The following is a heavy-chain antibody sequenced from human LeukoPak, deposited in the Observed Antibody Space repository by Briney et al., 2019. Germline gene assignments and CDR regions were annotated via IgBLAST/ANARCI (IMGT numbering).Heavy chain of an antibody. CDR3: ARAPTSPYYYDSSGYYYFDY. J-gene: IGHJ4*02. CDR2: IYYSGST. D-gene: IGHD3-22*01. Sequence: KASETLSLTCTVSGGSISSGGYYWSWIRQHPGKGLEWIGYIYYSGSTYYNPSLKSRVTISVDTSKNQFSLKLSSVTAADTAVYYCARAPTSPYYYDSSGYYYFDYWGQGTLVTVSS. V-gene: IGHV4-31*03. CDR1: GGSISSGGYY.